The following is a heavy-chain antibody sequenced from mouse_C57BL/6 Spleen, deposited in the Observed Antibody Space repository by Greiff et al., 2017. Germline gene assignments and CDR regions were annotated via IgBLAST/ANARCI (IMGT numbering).Heavy chain of an antibody. CDR1: GFTFSSYG. Sequence: EVKVVESGGDLVKPGGSLKLSCAASGFTFSSYGMSWVRQTPDKRLEWVATISSGGSYTYYPDSVKGRFTISRDNAKNTLYLQMSSLKSEDTAMYYCARRDDAMDYWGQGTSVTVSS. CDR2: ISSGGSYT. J-gene: IGHJ4*01. V-gene: IGHV5-6*02. CDR3: ARRDDAMDY.